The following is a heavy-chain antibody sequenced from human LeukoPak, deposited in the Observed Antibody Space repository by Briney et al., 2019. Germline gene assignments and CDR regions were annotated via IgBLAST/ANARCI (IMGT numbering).Heavy chain of an antibody. D-gene: IGHD1-26*01. CDR2: INSDGSSE. CDR3: ARDTGDGSYDH. CDR1: GFTFSSYW. Sequence: GGSLRLSCAVSGFTFSSYWMHWVRQVPGKGLVWVSRINSDGSSERYADSVKGRFTVSRDNAKNSLYLQMNSLRDEDTAVYYCARDTGDGSYDHWGQGTLVTVSS. J-gene: IGHJ5*02. V-gene: IGHV3-74*01.